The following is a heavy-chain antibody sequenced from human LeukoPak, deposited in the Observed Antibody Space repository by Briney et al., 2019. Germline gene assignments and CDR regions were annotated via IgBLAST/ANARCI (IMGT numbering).Heavy chain of an antibody. CDR3: ARYPGYSYGPTDY. J-gene: IGHJ4*02. CDR2: ISSSSSYI. D-gene: IGHD5-18*01. Sequence: PGGSLRLSCAASGFTFSSYAMSWVRQAPGKGLEWVSSISSSSSYIYYADSVKGRFTISRDNAKNSLYLQMNSLRAEDTAVYYCARYPGYSYGPTDYWGQGTLVTVSS. CDR1: GFTFSSYA. V-gene: IGHV3-21*01.